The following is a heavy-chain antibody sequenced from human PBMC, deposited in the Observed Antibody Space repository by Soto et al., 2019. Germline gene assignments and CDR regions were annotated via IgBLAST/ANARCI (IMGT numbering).Heavy chain of an antibody. V-gene: IGHV4-34*01. CDR1: GGSFSGYY. CDR3: AEVSGRGGRPPGGGGDYYYGMDV. D-gene: IGHD3-16*01. J-gene: IGHJ6*02. CDR2: INHSGST. Sequence: SETLSLTCAVYGGSFSGYYWSWIRQPPGKGLEWIGEINHSGSTNYNPSLKSRVTISVDTSKNQFSLKLSSVTAADTAEYYCAEVSGRGGRPPGGGGDYYYGMDVWGQGTTVTVSS.